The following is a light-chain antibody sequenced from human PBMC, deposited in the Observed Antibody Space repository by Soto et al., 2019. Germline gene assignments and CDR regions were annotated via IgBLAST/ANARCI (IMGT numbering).Light chain of an antibody. V-gene: IGLV1-47*01. Sequence: QSVLTQPPSASGTPGQRVTISCSGSSSNIGSNYVYWYQQFPGTAPKLLIYKNSQRPSGVPDRFSGSKSGTSASLAIRGLRSEDEADYYCAAWDDSLGRVFGGGTKLTVL. CDR3: AAWDDSLGRV. CDR2: KNS. J-gene: IGLJ3*02. CDR1: SSNIGSNY.